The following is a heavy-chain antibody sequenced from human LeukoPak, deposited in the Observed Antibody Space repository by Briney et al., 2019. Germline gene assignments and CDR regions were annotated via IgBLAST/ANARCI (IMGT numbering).Heavy chain of an antibody. J-gene: IGHJ5*02. CDR1: GYTFTGYY. Sequence: ASVTVSCKASGYTFTGYYMHWVRQAPGQGLEWMGRIIPILGIANYAQKFQGRVTITADKSTSTAYMELSSLRSEDTAVYYCATVREGSVGWFDPWGQGTLVTVSS. CDR2: IIPILGIA. D-gene: IGHD1-26*01. V-gene: IGHV1-69*04. CDR3: ATVREGSVGWFDP.